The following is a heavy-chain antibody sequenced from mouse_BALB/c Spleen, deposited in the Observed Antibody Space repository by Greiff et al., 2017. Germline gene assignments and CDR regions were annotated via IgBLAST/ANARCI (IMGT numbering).Heavy chain of an antibody. CDR3: EREGETARDYFDY. CDR1: GYAFSSYW. J-gene: IGHJ2*01. V-gene: IGHV1-80*01. CDR2: IYPGDGDT. Sequence: QVQLQQSGAELVRPGSSVKISCKASGYAFSSYWMNWVKQRPGQGLEWIGQIYPGDGDTNYNGKFKGKATLTADKSSSTDYMQLSSLTSEDSAVYFYEREGETARDYFDYWGQGTTLTVSS. D-gene: IGHD3-3*01.